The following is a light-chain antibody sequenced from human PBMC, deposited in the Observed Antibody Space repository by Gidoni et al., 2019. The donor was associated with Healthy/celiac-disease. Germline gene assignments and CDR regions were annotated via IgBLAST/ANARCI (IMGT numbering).Light chain of an antibody. V-gene: IGKV1-39*01. Sequence: DIQMTPSPSSLSASVGDRVTITCRASQSISSYFNWYQQKPGKAPKLLIYAASSLQSGVPSRFSGSGSGTDFTFTISSLQPEDFATYYCQQSYSTPFPFGPGTKVDIK. CDR1: QSISSY. CDR2: AAS. CDR3: QQSYSTPFP. J-gene: IGKJ3*01.